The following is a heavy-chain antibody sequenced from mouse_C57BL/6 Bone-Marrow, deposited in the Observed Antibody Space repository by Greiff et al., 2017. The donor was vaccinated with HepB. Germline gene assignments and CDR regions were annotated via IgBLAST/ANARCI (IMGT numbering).Heavy chain of an antibody. CDR2: ILPGSGST. J-gene: IGHJ3*01. CDR3: ASYDYPWFAY. CDR1: GYTFPGYW. D-gene: IGHD2-4*01. V-gene: IGHV1-9*01. Sequence: VQLQESGAELMKPGASVKLSCKATGYTFPGYWIEWVKQRPGHGLEWIGEILPGSGSTNYNEKFKGKATFTADTASNTAYMQLGSLTTEDSAIYYCASYDYPWFAYWGQGTLVTVSA.